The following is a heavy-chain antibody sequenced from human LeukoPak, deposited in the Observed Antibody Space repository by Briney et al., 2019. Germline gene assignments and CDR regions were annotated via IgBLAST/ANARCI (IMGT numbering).Heavy chain of an antibody. J-gene: IGHJ3*02. D-gene: IGHD2-2*01. CDR1: GGSFSGYY. V-gene: IGHV4-34*01. CDR3: ASTIVVVPAAITHAFDI. Sequence: SETLSLTCAVYGGSFSGYYWSWIRQPPGKGLEWIGEINQSGSTNYNPSLKSRVTISVDTSKNQFSLKLSSVTAADTAVYYCASTIVVVPAAITHAFDIWGQGTMVTVSS. CDR2: INQSGST.